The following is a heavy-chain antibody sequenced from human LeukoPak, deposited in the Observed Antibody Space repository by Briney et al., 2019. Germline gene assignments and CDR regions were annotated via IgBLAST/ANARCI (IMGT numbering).Heavy chain of an antibody. D-gene: IGHD6-19*01. CDR1: GYTFTGYY. V-gene: IGHV1-2*02. CDR2: INPNSGGT. CDR3: VGGWSTGFDY. Sequence: GASVKVSCKASGYTFTGYYMHWVRQAPGQGLEWMGWINPNSGGTNYAQKFQGRVTMTRDTSISTAYMEMTRLTFDDTAVYYCVGGWSTGFDYWGQGTLVTVS. J-gene: IGHJ4*02.